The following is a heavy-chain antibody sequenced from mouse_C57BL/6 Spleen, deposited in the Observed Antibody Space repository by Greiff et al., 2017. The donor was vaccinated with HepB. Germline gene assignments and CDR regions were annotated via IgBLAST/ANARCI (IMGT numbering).Heavy chain of an antibody. Sequence: EVNVVESGGGLVQSGRSLRLSCATSGFTFSDFYMEWVRQAPGKGLEWIAASRNKANDYTTEYSASVKGRFIVSRDTSQSILYLQMNALRAEDTAIYYCARDAYSKGAMDYWGQGTSVTVSS. CDR3: ARDAYSKGAMDY. J-gene: IGHJ4*01. CDR1: GFTFSDFY. D-gene: IGHD2-5*01. CDR2: SRNKANDYTT. V-gene: IGHV7-1*01.